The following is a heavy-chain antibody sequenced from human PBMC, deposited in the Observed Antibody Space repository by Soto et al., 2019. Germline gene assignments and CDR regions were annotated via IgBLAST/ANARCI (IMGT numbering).Heavy chain of an antibody. CDR2: IYYAGST. CDR3: ARHSGGYNGFDFSY. CDR1: GGSISSYY. D-gene: IGHD5-12*01. J-gene: IGHJ4*02. Sequence: SETLSLTCTVSGGSISSYYWSWIRQPPGKGLEWIGYIYYAGSTNYNPSLKSRVTISVDTSKNQFSLSLTSVTAADTAVYYCARHSGGYNGFDFSYWGQGALVTVSS. V-gene: IGHV4-59*08.